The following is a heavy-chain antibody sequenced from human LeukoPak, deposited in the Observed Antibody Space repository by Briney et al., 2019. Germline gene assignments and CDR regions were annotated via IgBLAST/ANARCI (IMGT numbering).Heavy chain of an antibody. CDR2: INHSGST. CDR3: AREDTAMAYFDY. J-gene: IGHJ4*02. CDR1: GGSFSGYY. V-gene: IGHV4-34*01. Sequence: SEALSLTCAVYGGSFSGYYWSWIRQPPGKGLEWIGEINHSGSTNYNPSLKSRVTISVDTSKNQFSLKLSSVTAADTAVYYCAREDTAMAYFDYWGQGTLVTVSS. D-gene: IGHD5-18*01.